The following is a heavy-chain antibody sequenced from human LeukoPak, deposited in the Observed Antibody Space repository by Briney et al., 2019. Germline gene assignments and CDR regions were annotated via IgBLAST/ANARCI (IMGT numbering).Heavy chain of an antibody. Sequence: GGSLRLFCAASGFTFSSYSMNWVRQDPGKGLEWVSYISSSSSTIYYADSVKGRFTISRDNAKNSLYLQMNSLRAEDTAVYYCARAELDWFDPWGQGTLVTVSS. J-gene: IGHJ5*02. CDR3: ARAELDWFDP. CDR1: GFTFSSYS. CDR2: ISSSSSTI. V-gene: IGHV3-48*01. D-gene: IGHD3-10*01.